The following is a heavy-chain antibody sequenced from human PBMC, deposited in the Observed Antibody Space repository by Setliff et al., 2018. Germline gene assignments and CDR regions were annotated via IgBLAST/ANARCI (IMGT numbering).Heavy chain of an antibody. CDR3: ARLSWNGLRYYGLDV. J-gene: IGHJ6*02. D-gene: IGHD3-3*01. CDR2: IYNSGST. CDR1: GASFSNYY. Sequence: PSETLSLTCTVYGASFSNYYWSWIRQPPGKGLEWIGYIYNSGSTNYNPSLMSRVSISVDTSKNQFSLKLRSVTAADTAVYYCARLSWNGLRYYGLDVWGQGTTVTVS. V-gene: IGHV4-59*01.